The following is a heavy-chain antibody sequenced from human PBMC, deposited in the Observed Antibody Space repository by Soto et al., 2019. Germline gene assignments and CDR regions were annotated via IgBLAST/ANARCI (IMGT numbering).Heavy chain of an antibody. CDR1: GGTFSSYA. CDR2: IIPIFGTA. V-gene: IGHV1-69*05. J-gene: IGHJ6*02. CDR3: TRQKGINNYYGMDV. Sequence: SVKVSCMASGGTFSSYAISWVRQAPGQGLEWMGGIIPIFGTANYAQKFQGRVTMTTDTSTSTAYMEVRSLRSDDTAVYYCTRQKGINNYYGMDVWGQGTTVTVSS. D-gene: IGHD3-10*01.